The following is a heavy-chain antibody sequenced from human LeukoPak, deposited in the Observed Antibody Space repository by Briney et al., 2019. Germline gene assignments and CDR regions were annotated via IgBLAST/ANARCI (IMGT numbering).Heavy chain of an antibody. D-gene: IGHD3-10*01. Sequence: GTSLRLSCTAPGFTFSSYAIHWIRQAPGKGLEWVALVWHDGSNRYYSEAVKGRFTISRDSSKNTVYLQINSLRAEDTAVYYCARELFGSGSCPDYWGQGTRVTVSS. CDR1: GFTFSSYA. CDR2: VWHDGSNR. J-gene: IGHJ4*02. V-gene: IGHV3-33*01. CDR3: ARELFGSGSCPDY.